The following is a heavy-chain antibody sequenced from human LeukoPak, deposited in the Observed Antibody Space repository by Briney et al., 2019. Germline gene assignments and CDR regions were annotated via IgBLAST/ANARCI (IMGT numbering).Heavy chain of an antibody. J-gene: IGHJ3*02. V-gene: IGHV3-21*04. CDR3: ARVQIAATDIDAFDI. D-gene: IGHD6-25*01. CDR2: ISSSSSYI. CDR1: GFTFSSYS. Sequence: GGSLRLSCAASGFTFSSYSMNWVRQAPGKGLEWVSSISSSSSYIYYADSVKGRFTISRDNAKNSLYLQMNSLRVEDTAVYYCARVQIAATDIDAFDIWGQGTMVTVSS.